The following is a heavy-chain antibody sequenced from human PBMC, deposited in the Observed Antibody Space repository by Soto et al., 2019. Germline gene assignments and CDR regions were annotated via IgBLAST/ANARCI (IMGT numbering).Heavy chain of an antibody. CDR3: ARALCSGGSCCSWYFDL. J-gene: IGHJ2*01. V-gene: IGHV3-33*01. Sequence: QVQLVESGGGVVQPGRSLRLSCAASGFTFSSYGMHWVRQAPGKGLEWVAVIWYDGSNKYYADSVKGRFTISRDNSKNTLYLQMNSLRAEDTAVYYCARALCSGGSCCSWYFDLWGRGTLVTVSS. CDR1: GFTFSSYG. D-gene: IGHD2-15*01. CDR2: IWYDGSNK.